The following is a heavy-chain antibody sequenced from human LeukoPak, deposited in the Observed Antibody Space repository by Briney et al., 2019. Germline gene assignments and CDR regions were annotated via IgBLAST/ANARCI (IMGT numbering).Heavy chain of an antibody. CDR3: ARDRYVSSVVLSGSYYYYMDV. CDR2: IYYSGST. CDR1: GGSISSSSYY. Sequence: SETLSLTCTVSGGSISSSSYYWGWIRQPPGKGLEWIGSIYYSGSTYYNPSLKSRVTIPVDTSKNQFSLKLSSVTAADTAVYYCARDRYVSSVVLSGSYYYYMDVWGKGTTVTASS. J-gene: IGHJ6*03. D-gene: IGHD2-21*01. V-gene: IGHV4-39*07.